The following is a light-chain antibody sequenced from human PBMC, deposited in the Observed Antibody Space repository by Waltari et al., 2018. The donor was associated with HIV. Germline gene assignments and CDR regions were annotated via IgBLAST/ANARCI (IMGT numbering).Light chain of an antibody. Sequence: QSVLTPPPSVSAAPGPTVTIYCSVSSSNIGHNYVSWSQQLPGTAPKLLIYDNNKRPSGIPDRFSGSKSGTSATLGITGLQTGDEADYYCGTWDSSLSAVVFGGGTKLTVL. J-gene: IGLJ2*01. V-gene: IGLV1-51*01. CDR1: SSNIGHNY. CDR3: GTWDSSLSAVV. CDR2: DNN.